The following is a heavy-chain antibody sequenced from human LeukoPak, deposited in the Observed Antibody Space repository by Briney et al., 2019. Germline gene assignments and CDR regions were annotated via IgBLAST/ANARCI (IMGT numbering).Heavy chain of an antibody. D-gene: IGHD6-19*01. V-gene: IGHV4-59*01. CDR2: IYYSGST. CDR1: GGSISRYY. CDR3: ARGYSSRWYVNWFDP. J-gene: IGHJ5*02. Sequence: SETLSLPCTVSGGSISRYYWRWIRQPPGKGLEGVGYIYYSGSTNYNPSLKSRVTISVDTSKNQFSLKLSSVTAADTAVYYCARGYSSRWYVNWFDPWGQGTLVTVSS.